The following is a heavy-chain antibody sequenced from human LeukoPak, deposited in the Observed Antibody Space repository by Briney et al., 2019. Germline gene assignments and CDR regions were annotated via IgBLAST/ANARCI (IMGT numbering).Heavy chain of an antibody. V-gene: IGHV4-34*01. CDR2: INHSGST. CDR1: GGSFSGYY. D-gene: IGHD1-26*01. CDR3: ARENSGSDREFDY. J-gene: IGHJ4*02. Sequence: PSETLSLTCAVYGGSFSGYYWSWIRQPPGKGLEWIGEINHSGSTNYNPSLKSRVSMSVDTSKNQFSLKLSSVTAADTAVFYCARENSGSDREFDYWGQGTLVTVSS.